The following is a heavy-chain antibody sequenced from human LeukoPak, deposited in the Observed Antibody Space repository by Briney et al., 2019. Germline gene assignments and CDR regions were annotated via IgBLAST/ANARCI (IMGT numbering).Heavy chain of an antibody. J-gene: IGHJ4*02. D-gene: IGHD3-22*01. Sequence: GGSLRLSSAASGFTFSTHAMNWVRQAPGKGLEWVSAISGSGGSTYYADSVKGRFTISRDNSKNTLYLQMNSLRAEDTAVYYCAKEGSHYYDSSGYSYYFDYWGQGTLVTVSS. CDR1: GFTFSTHA. CDR3: AKEGSHYYDSSGYSYYFDY. V-gene: IGHV3-23*01. CDR2: ISGSGGST.